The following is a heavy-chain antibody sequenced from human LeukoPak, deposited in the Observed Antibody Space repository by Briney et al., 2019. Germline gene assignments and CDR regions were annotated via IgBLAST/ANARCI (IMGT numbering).Heavy chain of an antibody. CDR1: GFTFSSYA. Sequence: PGGSLRLSCAASGFTFSSYAVSWVRQAPGKGLEWVSAISGSGGSTYYADSVKGRFTISRDNSKNTLYLQMNSLRAEDTAVYYCAKDPYNWNYDSWFDPWGQGTLVTVSS. D-gene: IGHD1-7*01. J-gene: IGHJ5*02. V-gene: IGHV3-23*01. CDR2: ISGSGGST. CDR3: AKDPYNWNYDSWFDP.